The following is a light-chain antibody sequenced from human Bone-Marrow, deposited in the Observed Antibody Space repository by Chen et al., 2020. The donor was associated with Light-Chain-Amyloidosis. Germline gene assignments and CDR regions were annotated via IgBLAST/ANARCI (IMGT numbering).Light chain of an antibody. J-gene: IGLJ2*01. CDR1: SSDVGSYNL. V-gene: IGLV2-23*02. CDR2: EVS. CDR3: CSYAGSSTFVVV. Sequence: QSALTQPASVSGAPGQWITISCTGTSSDVGSYNLVSWYQQHPGKAPKLMIYEVSKRPSGVSNRFSGSKSGNTASLTISGLQAEDEADYYCCSYAGSSTFVVVFGGGTKLTVL.